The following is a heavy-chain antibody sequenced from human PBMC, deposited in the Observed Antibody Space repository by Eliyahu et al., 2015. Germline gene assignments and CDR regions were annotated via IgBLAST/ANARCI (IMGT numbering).Heavy chain of an antibody. J-gene: IGHJ4*02. CDR3: ARDSSYHGSGPFDS. CDR2: INYSGST. CDR1: GESFSGHX. V-gene: IGHV4-34*02. D-gene: IGHD3-10*01. Sequence: QVQLQQWGAGPLKPSETLXLTCAVXGESFSGHXWAWIRQPPGTGLEWIGEINYSGSTHYNPSLKSRITMSVDTTKKRFSLRLNSVTAADTAVYFCARDSSYHGSGPFDSWGRGPLVTVSS.